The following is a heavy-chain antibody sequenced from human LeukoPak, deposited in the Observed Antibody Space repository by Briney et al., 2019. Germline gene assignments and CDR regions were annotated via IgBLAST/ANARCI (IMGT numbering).Heavy chain of an antibody. CDR2: INAGNGNT. CDR3: ARGIWSRTVSSYYLDY. Sequence: GASVKVSCKASGYTFTNYAMQWVRQAPGQRLEWTGWINAGNGNTRYSQRFQGGVTITRDTSASTVYMEVTSLRSEDTAVYYCARGIWSRTVSSYYLDYWGQGTLVTVSS. V-gene: IGHV1-3*01. D-gene: IGHD3-3*01. J-gene: IGHJ4*02. CDR1: GYTFTNYA.